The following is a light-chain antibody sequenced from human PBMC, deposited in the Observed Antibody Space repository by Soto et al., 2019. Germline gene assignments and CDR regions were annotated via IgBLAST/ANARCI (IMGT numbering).Light chain of an antibody. CDR1: SSDVGGYNY. CDR3: SSYTSASTLLYL. Sequence: QSALTQPASVSGSPGQSITISCTGTSSDVGGYNYVSWYQQHPGIAPKLLIYGVTNRPSGVSTRFSGSKSGNTASLTISGLQAEDEADYHCSSYTSASTLLYLFGTGTNLTVL. V-gene: IGLV2-14*01. J-gene: IGLJ1*01. CDR2: GVT.